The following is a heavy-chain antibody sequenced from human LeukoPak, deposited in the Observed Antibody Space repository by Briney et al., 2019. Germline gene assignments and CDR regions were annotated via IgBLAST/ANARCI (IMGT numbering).Heavy chain of an antibody. CDR1: GGSISSYY. CDR3: ARHLEGTTWDY. D-gene: IGHD1-7*01. CDR2: IYYSGST. J-gene: IGHJ4*02. Sequence: SETLSLTCTVSGGSISSYYWSWIRQPPGKGLEWIGYIYYSGSTNYNPSLKSRGTISVDTSKNQFSLKLSSVTAADTAVYYCARHLEGTTWDYWGQGTLVTVSS. V-gene: IGHV4-59*08.